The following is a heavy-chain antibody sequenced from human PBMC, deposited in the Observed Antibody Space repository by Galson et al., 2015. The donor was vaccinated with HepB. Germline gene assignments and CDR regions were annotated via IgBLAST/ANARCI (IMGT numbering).Heavy chain of an antibody. CDR1: GYIFTGYY. CDR3: AREAGPLRYSPRGYFDY. J-gene: IGHJ4*02. V-gene: IGHV1-2*05. CDR2: INPNSGGP. Sequence: SVKVSCKASGYIFTGYYMHWVRQAPGQGLEWMGRINPNSGGPNYAQKFQGRVTMSRDTSINTAYMELSRLRSDDTVVYYCAREAGPLRYSPRGYFDYWGQGTLVTVSS. D-gene: IGHD3-9*01.